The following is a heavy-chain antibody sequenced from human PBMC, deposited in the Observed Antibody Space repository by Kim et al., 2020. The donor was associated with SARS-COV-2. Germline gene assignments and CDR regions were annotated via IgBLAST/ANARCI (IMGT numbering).Heavy chain of an antibody. Sequence: VKDRFTITRDNSKNTVYLQLDSLRAEDTAVYYCAKDLEWLLSAYYFFGMDVWGQGTTVTVSS. D-gene: IGHD3-3*01. CDR3: AKDLEWLLSAYYFFGMDV. J-gene: IGHJ6*02. V-gene: IGHV3-30*02.